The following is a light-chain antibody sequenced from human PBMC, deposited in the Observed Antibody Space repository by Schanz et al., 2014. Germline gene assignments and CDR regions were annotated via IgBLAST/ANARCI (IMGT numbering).Light chain of an antibody. CDR2: AAS. CDR3: QQRSTEVT. J-gene: IGKJ3*01. Sequence: EIVMTQSPATLSVSPGERATLSCRASQSVRSFLAWYQQKPGQAPRLLIYAASSRATGIPDRFSGAGSGTDFTLTISRLEPEDFAVYYCQQRSTEVTFGPGTKVDIK. V-gene: IGKV3-11*01. CDR1: QSVRSF.